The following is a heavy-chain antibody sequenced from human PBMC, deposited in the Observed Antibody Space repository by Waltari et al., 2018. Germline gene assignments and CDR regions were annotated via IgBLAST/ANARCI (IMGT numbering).Heavy chain of an antibody. CDR2: IIPIFGTA. Sequence: QLVQSGAEVKKPGSSVKVPCKASGGTFSSYAISWVRQAPGQGLELMGGIIPIFGTANYAQKFHGRDTITADESTSTGYMELSSLRSEDTAVYYCARYLGELSSQPHDDWGQGTLVTVSS. V-gene: IGHV1-69*13. CDR3: ARYLGELSSQPHDD. J-gene: IGHJ4*02. D-gene: IGHD3-16*02. CDR1: GGTFSSYA.